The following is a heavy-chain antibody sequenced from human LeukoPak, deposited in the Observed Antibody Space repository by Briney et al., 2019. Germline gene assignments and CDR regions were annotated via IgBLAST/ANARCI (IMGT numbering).Heavy chain of an antibody. CDR3: ARDHGYVEMATIGY. D-gene: IGHD5-24*01. CDR2: INTNTGNP. V-gene: IGHV7-4-1*02. J-gene: IGHJ4*02. CDR1: GYIFTTYA. Sequence: ASVKVSCKDSGYIFTTYAINWVRQAPGQGLEWMGWINTNTGNPTYAQGFTGRFVFSLDTSVSTAYLQISTLKAEDTAVYYCARDHGYVEMATIGYWGQGALVTVSS.